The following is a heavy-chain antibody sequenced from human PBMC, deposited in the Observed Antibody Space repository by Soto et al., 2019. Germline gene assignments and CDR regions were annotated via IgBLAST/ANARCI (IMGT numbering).Heavy chain of an antibody. Sequence: EVQLMESGGGLVQPGGSLRLSCAASGFTFSTYWMDWVRQTPGKGLEWVANINQDGSEKNYVDSVKGRFTIYIDNAKNSLYLQMISLTAEDSALYYCSRSLNSWGQGTLVTVSS. CDR3: SRSLNS. CDR2: INQDGSEK. V-gene: IGHV3-7*01. CDR1: GFTFSTYW. J-gene: IGHJ4*02.